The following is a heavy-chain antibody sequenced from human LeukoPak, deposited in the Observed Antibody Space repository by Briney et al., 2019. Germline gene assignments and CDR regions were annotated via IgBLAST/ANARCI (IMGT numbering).Heavy chain of an antibody. V-gene: IGHV3-74*01. Sequence: GGSLRLSCAASGFTFSSYWMHWVRQAPGKGLVWVSRFNSDGSSTSYADSVKGRFTISRDNAKNTLYLQMNSLRAEDTAVYYCARRRYYYDSSANDAFDIWGQGTMVTVSS. CDR2: FNSDGSST. D-gene: IGHD3-22*01. CDR3: ARRRYYYDSSANDAFDI. J-gene: IGHJ3*02. CDR1: GFTFSSYW.